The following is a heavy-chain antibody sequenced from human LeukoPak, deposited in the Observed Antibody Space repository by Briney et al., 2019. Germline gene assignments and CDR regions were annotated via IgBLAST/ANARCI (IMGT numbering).Heavy chain of an antibody. CDR2: ISGSGVTT. V-gene: IGHV3-23*01. CDR1: GFTVSSNY. CDR3: AKMGSAPYYDHFDYFDY. D-gene: IGHD3-10*01. J-gene: IGHJ4*02. Sequence: GGSLRLSCAPSGFTVSSNYMSWVRQAPGKGLEWVSGISGSGVTTYYADSVKGRFTISRDNSENTVYLQMDSLRAEDTALYYCAKMGSAPYYDHFDYFDYWGQGTLVTVSS.